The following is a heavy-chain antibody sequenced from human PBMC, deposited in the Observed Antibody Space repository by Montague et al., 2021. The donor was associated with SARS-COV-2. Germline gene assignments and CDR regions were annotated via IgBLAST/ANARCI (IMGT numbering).Heavy chain of an antibody. CDR1: DGSVISTYPH. D-gene: IGHD2-21*02. V-gene: IGHV4-61*01. J-gene: IGHJ5*02. CDR3: ARELQYNWFDP. Sequence: SETLSLTCTVSDGSVISTYPHWHWVRQSPGRGLEWIGGYLFHIDTADYNASLRSRVTISVDTSKNQFSLKLTSVTAADTAMYYCARELQYNWFDPWGQGTLVTVSS. CDR2: LFHIDTA.